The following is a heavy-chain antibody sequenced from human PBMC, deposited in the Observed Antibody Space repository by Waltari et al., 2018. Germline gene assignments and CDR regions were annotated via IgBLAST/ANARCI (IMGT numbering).Heavy chain of an antibody. V-gene: IGHV4-39*07. CDR2: IYYSGST. CDR1: GGSISRSSYY. D-gene: IGHD3-22*01. CDR3: ARDTNMIVVAGGAFDI. Sequence: QLQLQESGPGLVKPSETLSLTCTVSGGSISRSSYYWGWIRQPPGKGLEWIGSIYYSGSTYYNPSLKSRVTISVDTSKNQFSLKLSSVTAADTAVYYCARDTNMIVVAGGAFDIWGQGTMVTVSS. J-gene: IGHJ3*02.